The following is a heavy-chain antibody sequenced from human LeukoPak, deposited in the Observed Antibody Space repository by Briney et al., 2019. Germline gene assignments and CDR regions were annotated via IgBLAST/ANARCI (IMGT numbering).Heavy chain of an antibody. CDR2: INHSGST. J-gene: IGHJ6*03. CDR1: GGSFSGYY. V-gene: IGHV4-34*01. Sequence: SETLSLTCAVYGGSFSGYYWSWIRQPPGKGLEWIGEINHSGSTNYNPSLKSRVTISVDKSMNQFSLKLSSVTAADTAVYYCARDKSGDYYDSSGYSDYYHMDVWGKGTTVTVSS. CDR3: ARDKSGDYYDSSGYSDYYHMDV. D-gene: IGHD3-22*01.